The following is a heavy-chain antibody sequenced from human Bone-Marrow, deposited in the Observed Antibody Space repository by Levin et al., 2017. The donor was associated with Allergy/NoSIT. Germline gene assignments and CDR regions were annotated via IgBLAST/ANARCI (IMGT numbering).Heavy chain of an antibody. V-gene: IGHV4-39*01. Sequence: SQTLSLTCTVSGGSISSSSYYWGWIRQPPGKGLEWIGSIYFSGSTFSNPSLKSRVAISVDSSKNQFSLKLSSVTAADTAVYYCARRDLYVNDAFDIWGQGTMVSVSS. CDR2: IYFSGST. J-gene: IGHJ3*02. CDR3: ARRDLYVNDAFDI. CDR1: GGSISSSSYY. D-gene: IGHD3-16*01.